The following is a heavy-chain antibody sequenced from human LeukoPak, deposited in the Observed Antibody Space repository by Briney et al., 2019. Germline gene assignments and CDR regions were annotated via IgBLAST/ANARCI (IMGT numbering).Heavy chain of an antibody. CDR3: ARGGYYGSGNDFRFDP. Sequence: YPSETLSLTCTVSGGSISSYYWSWIRQSPGKGLECIGYIHYTGSTNYNPSLKSRVTISVETSKNQFPLKLKSVTAADTAVYYCARGGYYGSGNDFRFDPWGQGTLVTVSS. CDR1: GGSISSYY. J-gene: IGHJ5*02. CDR2: IHYTGST. D-gene: IGHD3-10*01. V-gene: IGHV4-59*01.